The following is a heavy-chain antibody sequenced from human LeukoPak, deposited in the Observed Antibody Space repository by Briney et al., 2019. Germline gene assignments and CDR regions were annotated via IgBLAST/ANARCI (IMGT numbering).Heavy chain of an antibody. CDR3: ARRSDLWSGFRSDYYYMDV. J-gene: IGHJ6*03. V-gene: IGHV4-59*08. CDR1: GASMNKYY. D-gene: IGHD3-3*01. Sequence: SETLSLTCTVSGASMNKYYWSWIRQPPGKGLEWIGYIHYGGNTNYSPSLKSRLTISVDRSNNQFSLSLTSVTAADTAAYYCARRSDLWSGFRSDYYYMDVWGNGTTVIVSS. CDR2: IHYGGNT.